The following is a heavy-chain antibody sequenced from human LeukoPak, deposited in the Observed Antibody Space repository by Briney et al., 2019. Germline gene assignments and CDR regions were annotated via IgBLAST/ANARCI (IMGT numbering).Heavy chain of an antibody. CDR2: INPNSGGI. D-gene: IGHD2-2*01. Sequence: ASVKVSCKASGYTFTGYYMHWVRQAPGQGLEWMGWINPNSGGINYAQKFQGRVTMTRDTSISTAYMELSRLRSDDTAVYYCARTVVVPAAIGYMDVWGKGTTVTISS. J-gene: IGHJ6*03. CDR1: GYTFTGYY. V-gene: IGHV1-2*02. CDR3: ARTVVVPAAIGYMDV.